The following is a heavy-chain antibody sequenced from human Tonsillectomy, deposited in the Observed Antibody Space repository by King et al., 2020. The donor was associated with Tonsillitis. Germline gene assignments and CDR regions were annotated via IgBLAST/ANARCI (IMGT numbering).Heavy chain of an antibody. CDR3: AREGGSFRHFDL. Sequence: VQLVESGAEVKEPGASLKVSCKASGYSFTNYYMHWVRQAPGQRLEWMGLIYPSGTGTGYAQNFQGRITMTRDMSTGTDYMELSSLRSDDTAVYYCAREGGSFRHFDLWGRGTLVTVSS. D-gene: IGHD2/OR15-2a*01. V-gene: IGHV1-46*01. CDR1: GYSFTNYY. CDR2: IYPSGTGT. J-gene: IGHJ2*01.